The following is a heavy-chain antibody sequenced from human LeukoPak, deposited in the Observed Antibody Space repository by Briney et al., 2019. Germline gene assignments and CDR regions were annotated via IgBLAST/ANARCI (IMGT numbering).Heavy chain of an antibody. V-gene: IGHV3-15*01. J-gene: IGHJ5*02. Sequence: GGSLRLFCAASAFTLNNAWMSWVRQAPGKGLEWVGRIQRKTDGGTIDYAAPVKGRFTISRDDSKNTLYLQMNSLKTEDTAVYYCTTTRYYDSSGYHGWFDPWGQGNLVTVSS. CDR2: IQRKTDGGTI. CDR1: AFTLNNAW. D-gene: IGHD3-22*01. CDR3: TTTRYYDSSGYHGWFDP.